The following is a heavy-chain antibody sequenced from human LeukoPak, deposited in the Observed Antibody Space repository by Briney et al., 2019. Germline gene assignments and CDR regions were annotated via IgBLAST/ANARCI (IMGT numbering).Heavy chain of an antibody. CDR3: ARHIGGGIEDMDV. J-gene: IGHJ6*03. Sequence: PSDTLSLTCTVSGGSIGTYYWSWVRQSPGTGLEWIGYIYVTGTRYNPYLQSRVTISVDRSRNQFFLKMTSVTAADTAVYYCARHIGGGIEDMDVWGRGTEVTVSS. V-gene: IGHV4-59*08. CDR2: IYVTGT. CDR1: GGSIGTYY. D-gene: IGHD3-16*02.